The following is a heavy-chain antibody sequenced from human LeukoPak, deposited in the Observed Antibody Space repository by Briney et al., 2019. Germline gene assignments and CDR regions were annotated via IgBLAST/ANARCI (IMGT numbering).Heavy chain of an antibody. CDR2: ISYDGSNK. Sequence: PGRSLRLYCAASGFTFSSYAMHWGRQAPGKGLEWVAVISYDGSNKYYADSVKGRFTISRDNSKNTLYLQMNSLRAEDTAVYYCAREGVGCSGGSCYNWFDPWGQGTLVTVSS. J-gene: IGHJ5*02. CDR3: AREGVGCSGGSCYNWFDP. CDR1: GFTFSSYA. D-gene: IGHD2-15*01. V-gene: IGHV3-30*04.